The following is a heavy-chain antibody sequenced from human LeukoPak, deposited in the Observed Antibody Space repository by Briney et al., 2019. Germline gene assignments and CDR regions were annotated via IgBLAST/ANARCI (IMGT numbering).Heavy chain of an antibody. D-gene: IGHD4-11*01. Sequence: GGSLRLPCAASGFTFSSYAMSWVRQAPGKGLEWASAISGDVRSTFYADSVKGRFTISRDNSKNTLSLQMNSLRADDTAIYYCVKRVDYSEKYYFDSWGRGTLVTVSS. J-gene: IGHJ4*02. V-gene: IGHV3-23*01. CDR2: ISGDVRST. CDR3: VKRVDYSEKYYFDS. CDR1: GFTFSSYA.